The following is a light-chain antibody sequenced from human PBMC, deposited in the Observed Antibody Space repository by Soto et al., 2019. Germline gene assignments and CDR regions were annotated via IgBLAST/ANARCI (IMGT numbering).Light chain of an antibody. V-gene: IGKV3-11*01. Sequence: EIVMTQSPANLSVSPGERATLSCRASQSVSSNLAWYQQKPGQGPRLLIYDASNRATGIPARFSGSGSGTDFTLTISSLEPEDFAVYYCQQRSNWPSITFGQGTRLEIK. CDR1: QSVSSN. J-gene: IGKJ5*01. CDR3: QQRSNWPSIT. CDR2: DAS.